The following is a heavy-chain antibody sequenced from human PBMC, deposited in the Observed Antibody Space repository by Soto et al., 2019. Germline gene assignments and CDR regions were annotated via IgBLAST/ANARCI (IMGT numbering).Heavy chain of an antibody. J-gene: IGHJ3*02. CDR1: GFTFSSYG. Sequence: VQLVESGGGVVQPGRSLRLSCAASGFTFSSYGMHWVRQAPGKGLEWVAVISYDGSNKYYADSVKGRFTISRDNSKNTLYLQMNSLRAEDTAVYYCAKVPFPPYYDFWSGGDGAFDIWGQGTMVTVSS. D-gene: IGHD3-3*01. CDR3: AKVPFPPYYDFWSGGDGAFDI. V-gene: IGHV3-30*18. CDR2: ISYDGSNK.